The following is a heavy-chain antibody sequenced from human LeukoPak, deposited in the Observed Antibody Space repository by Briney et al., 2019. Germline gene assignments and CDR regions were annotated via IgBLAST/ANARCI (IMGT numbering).Heavy chain of an antibody. CDR2: IKQDGSEK. V-gene: IGHV3-7*01. J-gene: IGHJ4*02. Sequence: PGGSLRLSCAASGFTFSSYWMSWVRQAPGKGLEWVANIKQDGSEKYYVDSVKGRFTISRDNPKNSPYLQMNSLRAEDTAVYYCARRYCSSTSCSLDYWGQGTLVTVSS. CDR3: ARRYCSSTSCSLDY. D-gene: IGHD2-2*01. CDR1: GFTFSSYW.